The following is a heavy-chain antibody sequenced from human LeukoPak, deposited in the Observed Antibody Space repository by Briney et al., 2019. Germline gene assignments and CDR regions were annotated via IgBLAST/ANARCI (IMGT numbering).Heavy chain of an antibody. V-gene: IGHV6-1*01. CDR2: TYYRSKWYN. D-gene: IGHD6-19*01. J-gene: IGHJ4*02. Sequence: SQTLSLTCAISGDSVSSNSAAWNWLRQSPSRGLEWLGRTYYRSKWYNDYAVSVKSRITINPDTSKNQFSLQLNSVTPEDTAVYYCARDRDSSGWCHFDYWGQGTLVTVSS. CDR1: GDSVSSNSAA. CDR3: ARDRDSSGWCHFDY.